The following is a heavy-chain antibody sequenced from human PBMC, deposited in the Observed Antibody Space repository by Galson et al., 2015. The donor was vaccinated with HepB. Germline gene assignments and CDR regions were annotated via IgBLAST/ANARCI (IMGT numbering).Heavy chain of an antibody. CDR1: GYTFTNYI. V-gene: IGHV1-3*01. Sequence: SVKVSCKASGYTFTNYIMHWLRQAPGQRLEWMGWIHAGNGLTKFSEKFQDRLTITRDTSASIAYMELDGLTSEDTAVYYCNAGYINTYGFDHWGQGTLVTVSS. D-gene: IGHD5-18*01. CDR3: NAGYINTYGFDH. J-gene: IGHJ4*02. CDR2: IHAGNGLT.